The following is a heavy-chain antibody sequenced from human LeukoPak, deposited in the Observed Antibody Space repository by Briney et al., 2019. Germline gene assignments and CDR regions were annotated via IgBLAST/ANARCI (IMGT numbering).Heavy chain of an antibody. CDR1: GFTFSSYS. V-gene: IGHV3-48*01. CDR3: ARDAAKGYYMDV. Sequence: GGSLRLSCAASGFTFSSYSMNWVRQAPGKGLEWVSYISSSSSTIYYADSVKGRFTISRDNAKNSLYLQMNSLRAEDTAVYYCARDAAKGYYMDVWGKGTTVTVSS. CDR2: ISSSSSTI. J-gene: IGHJ6*03.